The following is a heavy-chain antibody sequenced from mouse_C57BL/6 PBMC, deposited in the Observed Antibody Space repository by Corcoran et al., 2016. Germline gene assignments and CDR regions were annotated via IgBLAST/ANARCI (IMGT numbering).Heavy chain of an antibody. Sequence: DVQLQESGPGLVKPSQSLSLTCSVTGYSITSGYYWNWIRQFPGNKLEWMGYISYDGSNNYNPSLKNRISITRDTSKNQFFLKLNSVTTEDTATYYCARGSGGYYSYYYAMDYWGQGTSVTVSS. V-gene: IGHV3-6*01. CDR1: GYSITSGYY. D-gene: IGHD2-3*01. J-gene: IGHJ4*01. CDR3: ARGSGGYYSYYYAMDY. CDR2: ISYDGSN.